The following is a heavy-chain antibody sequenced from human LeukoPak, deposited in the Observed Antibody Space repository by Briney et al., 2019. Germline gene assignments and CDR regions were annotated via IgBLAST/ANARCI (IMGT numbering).Heavy chain of an antibody. CDR1: GYTFTSYY. CDR3: ARGPRDGYSY. V-gene: IGHV1-46*01. Sequence: GASVRVSCKTSGYTFTSYYIHWVRQAPGQGLEWMGIINPSGGSTTYAQKYQGRVTMTRDTSTSTVYMELSRLRSDDTAVYYCARGPRDGYSYWGQGTLVTVSS. J-gene: IGHJ4*02. D-gene: IGHD5-24*01. CDR2: INPSGGST.